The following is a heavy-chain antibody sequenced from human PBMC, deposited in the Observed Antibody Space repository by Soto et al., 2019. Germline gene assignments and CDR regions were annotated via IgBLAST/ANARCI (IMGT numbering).Heavy chain of an antibody. J-gene: IGHJ6*03. Sequence: EVQLVESGGGLVQPGGSLRLSCAASGFTFSSCWMSWVRQSPGKGLEWVANIKQDGSEKYYVDSVKGRFTISRDNAKNSLYLQMNSLRAEDTAVYYCARGAYGDYGVYYYYYYMDVWGKGTTVPVSS. CDR2: IKQDGSEK. V-gene: IGHV3-7*01. D-gene: IGHD4-17*01. CDR3: ARGAYGDYGVYYYYYYMDV. CDR1: GFTFSSCW.